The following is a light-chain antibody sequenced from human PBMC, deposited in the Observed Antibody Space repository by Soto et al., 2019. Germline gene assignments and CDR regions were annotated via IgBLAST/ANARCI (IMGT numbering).Light chain of an antibody. Sequence: DIQMTQSPSSLSASVGDRVTITCRASQSISNYLNWYQQKPGIAPKLLIYGASSLQSGVPSRVSGSGYGTDFTLTISSRQPEDFATYYCQQSYSTPRTFGGGTKVEIK. CDR1: QSISNY. V-gene: IGKV1-39*01. J-gene: IGKJ4*01. CDR3: QQSYSTPRT. CDR2: GAS.